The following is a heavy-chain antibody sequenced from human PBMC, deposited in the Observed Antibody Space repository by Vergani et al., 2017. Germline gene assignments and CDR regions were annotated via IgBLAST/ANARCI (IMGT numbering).Heavy chain of an antibody. CDR2: ISWDGGST. Sequence: EVQLVESGGVVVQPGGSLRLSCAASGFTFDDYTMHWVRQAPGKGLEWVSLISWDGGSTYYADSVKGRLTITRDNSKNSLYLQMNSLRTEDTALYYCAKASCGGDCYTPDYWGQGTLVTVSS. V-gene: IGHV3-43*01. D-gene: IGHD2-21*02. J-gene: IGHJ4*02. CDR3: AKASCGGDCYTPDY. CDR1: GFTFDDYT.